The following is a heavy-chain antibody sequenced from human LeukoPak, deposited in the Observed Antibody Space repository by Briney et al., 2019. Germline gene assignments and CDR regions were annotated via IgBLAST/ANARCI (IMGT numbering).Heavy chain of an antibody. V-gene: IGHV3-23*01. J-gene: IGHJ4*02. CDR2: ISGSGAST. D-gene: IGHD3-22*01. Sequence: GGSLRLSCAATGFTFSSYAMSWVRQAPGEGLEWVSAISGSGASTYYADSVRGRFTISRDNSKNTLYLQMNSLRAEDTAVYYCAKDDLDYYDSSGYYPDFWGQGTLVTVSS. CDR3: AKDDLDYYDSSGYYPDF. CDR1: GFTFSSYA.